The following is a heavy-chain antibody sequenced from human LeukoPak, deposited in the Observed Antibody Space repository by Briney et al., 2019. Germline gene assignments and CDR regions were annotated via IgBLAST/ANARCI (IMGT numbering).Heavy chain of an antibody. CDR2: ISSTSSYI. J-gene: IGHJ4*02. CDR1: GFTFSSYS. V-gene: IGHV3-21*01. D-gene: IGHD5-24*01. Sequence: GGSLRLSCAASGFTFSSYSMNWVRQAPGKGLEWVSSISSTSSYIYYADSVKGRFTISRDNAKNSLYLQLNSLRAVDAAVYYCARWGNNDFDYWGQGTLVTVSS. CDR3: ARWGNNDFDY.